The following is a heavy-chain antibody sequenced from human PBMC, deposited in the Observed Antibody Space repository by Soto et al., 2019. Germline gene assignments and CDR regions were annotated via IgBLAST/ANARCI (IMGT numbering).Heavy chain of an antibody. CDR3: ARHEVPLVGATKTLAPDFDY. Sequence: GESLKISCQVSGYRFTSYWIAWVRQMPGKGLEWMGIIYPADSDARYSPSFQGQVTISADKSISTAYLQWSSLKASDTAMYYCARHEVPLVGATKTLAPDFDYWGQGTLVTVSS. D-gene: IGHD1-26*01. V-gene: IGHV5-51*01. J-gene: IGHJ4*02. CDR1: GYRFTSYW. CDR2: IYPADSDA.